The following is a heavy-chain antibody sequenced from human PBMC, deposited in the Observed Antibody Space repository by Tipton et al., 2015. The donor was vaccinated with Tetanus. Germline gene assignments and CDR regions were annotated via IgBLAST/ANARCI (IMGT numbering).Heavy chain of an antibody. D-gene: IGHD3-10*01. V-gene: IGHV3-23*01. J-gene: IGHJ3*02. CDR3: AKSRASSHYRGAFEI. CDR2: LDGTADST. CDR1: GFTFSNYA. Sequence: SLRLSCVASGFTFSNYAMSWVRQAPGKGLEWVPSLDGTADSTYYADSVKGRFTISRDNAKNTLYLRMSSLRAEDTAVYYCAKSRASSHYRGAFEIWGQGTMVTVSS.